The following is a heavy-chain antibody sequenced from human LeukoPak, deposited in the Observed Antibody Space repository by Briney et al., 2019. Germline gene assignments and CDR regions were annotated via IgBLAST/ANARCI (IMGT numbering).Heavy chain of an antibody. D-gene: IGHD1-1*01. J-gene: IGHJ5*02. Sequence: ASVTVSCKVSGYTLTELSMHWVRQAPGKGLAWMGGFDPEDGETIYAQKFQGRVTMTEDTSTDTAYMELSSLRSEDTAVYYCATLYTGTTSWFDPWGQGTLVTVSS. CDR1: GYTLTELS. CDR2: FDPEDGET. V-gene: IGHV1-24*01. CDR3: ATLYTGTTSWFDP.